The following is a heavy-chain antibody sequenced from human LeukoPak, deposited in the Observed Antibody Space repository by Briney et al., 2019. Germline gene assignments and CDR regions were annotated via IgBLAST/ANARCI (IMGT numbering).Heavy chain of an antibody. V-gene: IGHV3-30*18. D-gene: IGHD1-26*01. Sequence: GGSLRLSCAASGFTFSSYGMHWVRQAPGKGLEWVAVISYDGSNKYYADSVKGRFTISRDNSKNTLYLQMNSLRTEDTAVYYCAKDLAGSGSYSFDYWGQGTLVTVSS. CDR1: GFTFSSYG. CDR3: AKDLAGSGSYSFDY. CDR2: ISYDGSNK. J-gene: IGHJ4*02.